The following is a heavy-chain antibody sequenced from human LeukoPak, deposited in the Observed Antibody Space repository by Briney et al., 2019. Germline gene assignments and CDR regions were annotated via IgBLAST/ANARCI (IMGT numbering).Heavy chain of an antibody. Sequence: GASVKVSCKASGYTFTSYGISLVRQAPGQGLEWMGWISAYNGNTNYAQKLQGRATMTTDTSTSTAYMELRSLGSADTAVYYCARRLSMVVADDYWGQGTLVTVSS. CDR1: GYTFTSYG. CDR3: ARRLSMVVADDY. D-gene: IGHD2-15*01. J-gene: IGHJ4*02. V-gene: IGHV1-18*01. CDR2: ISAYNGNT.